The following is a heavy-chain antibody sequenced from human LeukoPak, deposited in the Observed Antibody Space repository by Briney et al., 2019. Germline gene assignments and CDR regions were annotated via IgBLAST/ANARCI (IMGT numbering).Heavy chain of an antibody. J-gene: IGHJ1*01. CDR2: IRSKANSYAT. CDR1: GFTFSGSA. D-gene: IGHD3-22*01. CDR3: TRHSPSYYYDSSGYYRIAEYFQH. V-gene: IGHV3-73*01. Sequence: PGGSLRPSCAASGFTFSGSAMHWVRQASGKGLEWVGRIRSKANSYATAYAASVKGRFTISRDDSKNTAYLQMNSLKTEDTAVYYCTRHSPSYYYDSSGYYRIAEYFQHWGQGTLVTVSS.